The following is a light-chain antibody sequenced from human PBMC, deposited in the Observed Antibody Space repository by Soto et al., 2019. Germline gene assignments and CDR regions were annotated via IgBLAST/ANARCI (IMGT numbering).Light chain of an antibody. J-gene: IGLJ2*01. V-gene: IGLV4-69*01. CDR1: SGHNNYA. CDR2: LNSDGSH. Sequence: QTVVTQSPSASASLGASVKLTCTLSSGHNNYAIAWHQQQPEKGPRYLMKLNSDGSHNKGDGIPDRFSGSSSGTERYLIISSLQSEDETDYYCQTWGTGIVVFGGGTKLTVL. CDR3: QTWGTGIVV.